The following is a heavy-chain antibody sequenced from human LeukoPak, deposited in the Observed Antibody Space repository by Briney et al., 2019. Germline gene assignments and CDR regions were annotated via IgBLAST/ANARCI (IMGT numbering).Heavy chain of an antibody. CDR2: IHHSGSN. D-gene: IGHD3-22*01. J-gene: IGHJ4*02. CDR1: GGSITSSNW. V-gene: IGHV4-4*02. Sequence: PSGTRSPTCAVSGGSITSSNWWSWARQPPGKGLEWIGEIHHSGSNNYNPSLKSRVTISVDRSKIQFSLKLSSLTAADTAVYYCARDSPREYYDSSGYLAYWGQGTLVTVSS. CDR3: ARDSPREYYDSSGYLAY.